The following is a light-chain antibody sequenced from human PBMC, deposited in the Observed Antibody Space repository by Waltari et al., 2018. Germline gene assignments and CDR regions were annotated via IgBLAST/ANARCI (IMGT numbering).Light chain of an antibody. CDR2: AAS. CDR3: QQANSFPLLT. V-gene: IGKV1-12*01. J-gene: IGKJ4*01. Sequence: DIQMTQSPSSVSASVGDRVTITCRASQDISSWLAWYQQQPGKAPKLLIYAASSLQSGVPSRFSGSGSGTDFTLTISSLQPEDFATYYCQQANSFPLLTFGGGTKGELK. CDR1: QDISSW.